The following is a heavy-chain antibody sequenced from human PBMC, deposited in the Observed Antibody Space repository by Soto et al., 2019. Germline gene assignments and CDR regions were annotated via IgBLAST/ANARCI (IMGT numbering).Heavy chain of an antibody. Sequence: ASETLSLTCTVSCQSLISGFYWEWIRQSPGKGLEWVGNIYSTGLTSYNPSLKSRVTIARDTSKNEVTLTMTSVTAADAAVYYCARRSGPTGYDVWGQGTLVTVSS. CDR3: ARRSGPTGYDV. J-gene: IGHJ1*01. D-gene: IGHD3-22*01. CDR1: CQSLISGFY. V-gene: IGHV4-38-2*02. CDR2: IYSTGLT.